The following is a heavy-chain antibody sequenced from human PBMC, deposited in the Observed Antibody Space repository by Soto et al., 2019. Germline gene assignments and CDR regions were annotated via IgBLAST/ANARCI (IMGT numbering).Heavy chain of an antibody. J-gene: IGHJ6*02. Sequence: SETLSLTCTVSGGSISSYYWSWIRQPPGKGLEWIGYIYYSGSTNYNPSLKSRVTISVDTSKNQFSLKLSSVTAADTAVYYCAGDPSSGAYYYGMDVWGQGTTVTVSS. V-gene: IGHV4-59*01. D-gene: IGHD6-25*01. CDR3: AGDPSSGAYYYGMDV. CDR2: IYYSGST. CDR1: GGSISSYY.